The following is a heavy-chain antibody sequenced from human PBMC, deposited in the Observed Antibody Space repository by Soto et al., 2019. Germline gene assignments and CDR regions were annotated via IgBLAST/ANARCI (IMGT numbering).Heavy chain of an antibody. CDR3: ARGIWFGELWYGMDV. Sequence: SETLSLTSTVSVGSISSYYWSWIRQPPGKGLEWIGYIYYSGSTNYNPSFKSRVTISVDTSKNQFSLKLSSVTAADTAVYYCARGIWFGELWYGMDVWGQGTTVTVSS. CDR2: IYYSGST. CDR1: VGSISSYY. J-gene: IGHJ6*02. V-gene: IGHV4-59*01. D-gene: IGHD3-10*01.